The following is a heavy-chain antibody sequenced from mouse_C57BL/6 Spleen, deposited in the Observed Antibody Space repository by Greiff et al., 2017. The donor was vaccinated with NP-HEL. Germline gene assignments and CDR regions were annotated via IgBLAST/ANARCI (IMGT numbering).Heavy chain of an antibody. CDR1: GYTFTDYY. Sequence: VQLQQSGPVLVKPGASVKMSCKASGYTFTDYYMNWVKQSHGKSLEWIGVINPYNGGTSYNQKFKGKATLTVDKSSSTAYMELNSLTSEDSAVYYCARNYGSSGAMDYWGQGTSVTVSS. CDR3: ARNYGSSGAMDY. J-gene: IGHJ4*01. V-gene: IGHV1-19*01. D-gene: IGHD1-1*01. CDR2: INPYNGGT.